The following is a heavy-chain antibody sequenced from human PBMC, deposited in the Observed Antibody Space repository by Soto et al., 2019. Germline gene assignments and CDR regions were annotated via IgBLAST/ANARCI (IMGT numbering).Heavy chain of an antibody. J-gene: IGHJ6*02. D-gene: IGHD6-19*01. V-gene: IGHV4-4*02. CDR2: KHHSRST. Sequence: QVQLQESGPGLVKPSGTLSLTCGVSGDSINNGYWWTWVRQPPGKGLEWIGEKHHSRSTNYKLSLQIRVSKSIDKSTTQFSRNMSSVTAADTAVYFCASSSGGWRLDVWGHGTTVTVSS. CDR1: GDSINNGYW. CDR3: ASSSGGWRLDV.